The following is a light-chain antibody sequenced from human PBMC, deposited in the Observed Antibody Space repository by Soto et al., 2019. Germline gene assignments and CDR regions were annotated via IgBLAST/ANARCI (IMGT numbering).Light chain of an antibody. J-gene: IGKJ4*01. Sequence: EIVLTQSPGTLSLSPGERATLSCRASQSVSSSYLAWYQQRPGQAPRLLMYGESRRATGIPDRFSGSGSGTDFTLTISRLVPEDFAVYYCQQYGNSPLTFGGGTKVEIK. CDR1: QSVSSSY. CDR3: QQYGNSPLT. V-gene: IGKV3-20*01. CDR2: GES.